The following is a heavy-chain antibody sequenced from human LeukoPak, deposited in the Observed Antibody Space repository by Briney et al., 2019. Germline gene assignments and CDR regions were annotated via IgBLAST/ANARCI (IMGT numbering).Heavy chain of an antibody. CDR2: MDTSGSYI. Sequence: TGGSLRLSCAASGFIFSNFDMNWVRQAPGKGLEWVSAMDTSGSYIYYADSVKGRFTISRDNSKNTLFLQMNSLKVEDTAIYYCAKESGYSPGWDYFDSWGQGTLVTVSS. CDR1: GFIFSNFD. D-gene: IGHD3-9*01. J-gene: IGHJ4*02. V-gene: IGHV3-23*01. CDR3: AKESGYSPGWDYFDS.